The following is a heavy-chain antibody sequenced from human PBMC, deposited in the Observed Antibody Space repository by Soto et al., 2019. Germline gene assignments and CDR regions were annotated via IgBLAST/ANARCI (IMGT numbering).Heavy chain of an antibody. CDR2: IYWDDDK. CDR3: AHVLYYGSGSAAPFDP. D-gene: IGHD3-10*01. V-gene: IGHV2-5*02. CDR1: GFSLSTSGVG. J-gene: IGHJ5*02. Sequence: QITLKESGPTLVKPTQTLTLTCTFSGFSLSTSGVGVGWIRQPPGKALEWLALIYWDDDKRYSPSLKSRLTITKDPSKNQVVLTMTHMDPVDTATYYCAHVLYYGSGSAAPFDPWGQGTLVTVSS.